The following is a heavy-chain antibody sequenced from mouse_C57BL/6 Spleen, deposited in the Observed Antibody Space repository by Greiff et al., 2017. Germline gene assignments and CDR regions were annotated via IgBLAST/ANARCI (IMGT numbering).Heavy chain of an antibody. D-gene: IGHD2-1*01. J-gene: IGHJ1*03. CDR1: EYEFPSHD. V-gene: IGHV5-2*03. CDR2: INSDGGST. Sequence: EVQRVESGGGLVQPGESLTLSCESNEYEFPSHDMSWVRKTPGKRLELVAAINSDGGSTYYPDTMERRFIISRDNTKKTLSLQMSSLTSEDTARDDCARRGGNYWDFDVWGTGTTVTVSS. CDR3: ARRGGNYWDFDV.